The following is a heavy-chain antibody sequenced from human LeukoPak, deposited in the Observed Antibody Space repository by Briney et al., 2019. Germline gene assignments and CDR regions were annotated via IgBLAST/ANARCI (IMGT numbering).Heavy chain of an antibody. CDR3: AKSHGYGLVDI. Sequence: SETLSLACTVWCGSIRTSKYYCGWIRQPPGKGLGWIGNIFYSGSTYYSPSLKSRVTISLDTSRNQFSLKLNSVTAADPAVYYCAKSHGYGLVDIWGQGTMVTVSS. V-gene: IGHV4-39*07. J-gene: IGHJ3*02. D-gene: IGHD3-10*01. CDR1: CGSIRTSKYY. CDR2: IFYSGST.